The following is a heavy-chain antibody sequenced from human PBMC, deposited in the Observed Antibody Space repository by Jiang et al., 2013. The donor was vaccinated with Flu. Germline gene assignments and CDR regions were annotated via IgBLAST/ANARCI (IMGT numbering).Heavy chain of an antibody. CDR2: TYYRSKWYN. D-gene: IGHD3-22*01. CDR3: ARVARYYDSSGYPRDAFDI. J-gene: IGHJ3*02. V-gene: IGHV6-1*01. CDR1: GDSVSSNSAA. Sequence: QTLSLTCAISGDSVSSNSAAWNWIRQSPSRGLEWLGRTYYRSKWYNDYAVSVKSRITINPDTSKNQFSLQLNSVTPEDTAVYYCARVARYYDSSGYPRDAFDIWGQGTMVTVSS.